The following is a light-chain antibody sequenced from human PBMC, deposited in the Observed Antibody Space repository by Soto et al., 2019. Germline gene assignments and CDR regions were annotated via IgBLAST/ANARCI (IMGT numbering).Light chain of an antibody. Sequence: ERVMTQSPVTLSVSPGESVTLSCRASQSVGTNLAWYQQKPGQAPSLLIYGVSTSATGIPTRFSGSGSGRQFTRHISSLQSEDLAVYYCQQSNNWPQTFGHGTKVESK. J-gene: IGKJ1*01. CDR3: QQSNNWPQT. CDR1: QSVGTN. V-gene: IGKV3-15*01. CDR2: GVS.